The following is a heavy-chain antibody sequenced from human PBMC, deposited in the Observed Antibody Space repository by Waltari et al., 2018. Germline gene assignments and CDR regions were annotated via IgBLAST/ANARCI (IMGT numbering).Heavy chain of an antibody. CDR2: ISSSSGNR. CDR1: GFTFRTYS. V-gene: IGHV3-21*02. CDR3: ARGVSITETPWFAY. Sequence: EVQLVESGGGQVKPGGSLRLSCATSGFTFRTYSLNWVRQAPGKGLEWVSSISSSSGNRYYADSGKCRFTSSRDNAKNSMYMQLNSLRVEDTAIYYCARGVSITETPWFAYWGQGTLVTVSS. D-gene: IGHD5-12*01. J-gene: IGHJ4*02.